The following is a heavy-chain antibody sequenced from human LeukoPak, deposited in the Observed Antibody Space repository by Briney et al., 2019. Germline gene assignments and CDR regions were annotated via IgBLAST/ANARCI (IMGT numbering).Heavy chain of an antibody. CDR3: ARAVPSYYYYMDV. V-gene: IGHV1-69*10. CDR2: ISAYNGNT. J-gene: IGHJ6*03. D-gene: IGHD2-2*01. CDR1: GGTFSSYA. Sequence: ASVKVSCKASGGTFSSYAISWVRQAPGQGLEWMGWISAYNGNTNYAQKFQGRVTITADKSTSTAYMELSSLRSEDTAVYYCARAVPSYYYYMDVWGKGTTVTVSS.